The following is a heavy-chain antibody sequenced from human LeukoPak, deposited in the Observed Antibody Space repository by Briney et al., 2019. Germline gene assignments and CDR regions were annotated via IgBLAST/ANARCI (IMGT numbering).Heavy chain of an antibody. V-gene: IGHV3-30*02. CDR1: GFTFSNYG. CDR3: VKDNPLDY. J-gene: IGHJ4*02. CDR2: IRYDGNKK. Sequence: PGGSLRLSCGASGFTFSNYGMLWVRQAPGKGLEWVAFIRYDGNKKFYADSMKGRFTISRDNSKNTLYLDINNLRRDDTAVYYCVKDNPLDYWGQGTLVIVSS. D-gene: IGHD1-14*01.